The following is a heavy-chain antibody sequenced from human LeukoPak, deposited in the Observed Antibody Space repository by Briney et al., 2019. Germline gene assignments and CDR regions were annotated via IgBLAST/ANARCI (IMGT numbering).Heavy chain of an antibody. V-gene: IGHV4-59*08. Sequence: SETLSLTCTVSGGSISSYYWSWIRQPPGKGLEWIGYIYYSGSTNHNPSLKSRVTISVDTSKNQFSLKLSSVTAADTAVYYCARVYYDSSGYSDYFDYWGQGTLVTVSS. D-gene: IGHD3-22*01. CDR1: GGSISSYY. J-gene: IGHJ4*02. CDR2: IYYSGST. CDR3: ARVYYDSSGYSDYFDY.